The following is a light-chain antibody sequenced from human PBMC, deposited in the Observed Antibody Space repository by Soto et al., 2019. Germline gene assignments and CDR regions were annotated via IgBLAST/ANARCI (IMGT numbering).Light chain of an antibody. Sequence: IQMTQSAASLSASVGDRVTITCRASQAIRNSLAWYQQKPGKAPKLLIYAASTLQSGVPSRFSGSGSGTDFTLTISCLQSEDFATYYCQQYYSYPPTFGQGTKVDIK. CDR1: QAIRNS. V-gene: IGKV1-8*01. CDR3: QQYYSYPPT. J-gene: IGKJ1*01. CDR2: AAS.